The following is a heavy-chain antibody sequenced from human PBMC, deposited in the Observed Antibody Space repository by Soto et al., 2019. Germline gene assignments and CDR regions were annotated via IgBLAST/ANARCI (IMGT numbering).Heavy chain of an antibody. CDR2: IYYSGST. CDR3: GRRMYYYGSGSYSPMDV. Sequence: PSETLSLTCTVSGGSISSYYWSWIRQPPGKGLEWIGYIYYSGSTNYNPALKSRVTISVDTSKNQFSLKLSSVTAADTAVYYCGRRMYYYGSGSYSPMDVWGQGTTVTV. D-gene: IGHD3-10*01. V-gene: IGHV4-59*01. J-gene: IGHJ6*02. CDR1: GGSISSYY.